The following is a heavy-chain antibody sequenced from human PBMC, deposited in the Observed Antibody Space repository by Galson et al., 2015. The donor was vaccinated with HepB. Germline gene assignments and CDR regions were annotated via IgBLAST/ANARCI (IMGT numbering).Heavy chain of an antibody. D-gene: IGHD2-2*01. J-gene: IGHJ6*03. CDR2: ISAYNGNT. CDR3: ARAIVVVPAAPPYYMDV. V-gene: IGHV1-18*01. Sequence: QSGAEVKKPGPSVKVSCKASGYTFTSYGISWVRQAPGQGLEWMGWISAYNGNTNYAQKLQGRVTMTTDTSTSTAYMELRSLRSDDTAVYYCARAIVVVPAAPPYYMDVWGKGTTVTVSS. CDR1: GYTFTSYG.